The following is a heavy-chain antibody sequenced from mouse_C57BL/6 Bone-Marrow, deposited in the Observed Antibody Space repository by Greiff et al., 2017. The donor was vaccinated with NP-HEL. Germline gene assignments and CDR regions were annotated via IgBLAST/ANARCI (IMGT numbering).Heavy chain of an antibody. Sequence: QVQLQQSGAELVRPGTSVKMSCKASGYTFTNYWIGWAKQRPGHGLEWIGDIYPGGGYTNYNEKFKGKATLTADKSSSTAYMQFSSLTSEDSASYYCARTTTVVAFDYRGQGTTLTVSS. CDR2: IYPGGGYT. CDR1: GYTFTNYW. J-gene: IGHJ2*01. V-gene: IGHV1-63*01. CDR3: ARTTTVVAFDY. D-gene: IGHD1-1*01.